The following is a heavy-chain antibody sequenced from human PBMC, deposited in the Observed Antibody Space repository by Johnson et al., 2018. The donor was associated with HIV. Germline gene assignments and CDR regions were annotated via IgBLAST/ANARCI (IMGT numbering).Heavy chain of an antibody. CDR3: ARVSRYCNGGSCLDGFDI. CDR1: GINFDNYG. V-gene: IGHV3-20*04. D-gene: IGHD2-15*01. J-gene: IGHJ3*02. Sequence: MQLVESGGGVVRPGGSLRLSCAASGINFDNYGMSWVRQAPGKGLEWVSGINWNGGSTHYADSVRGRFTISRDNAKRSLYLQMNSLRAEDAALYYCARVSRYCNGGSCLDGFDIWGQGTMVNVSS. CDR2: INWNGGST.